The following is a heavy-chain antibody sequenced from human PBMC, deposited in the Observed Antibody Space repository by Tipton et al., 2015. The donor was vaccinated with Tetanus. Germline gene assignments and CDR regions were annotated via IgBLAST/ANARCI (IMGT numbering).Heavy chain of an antibody. CDR3: AKGRATSLHDY. Sequence: TLSLTCSVSGDSISSNTNYWAWIRQPPGKGLEWIGSIYYTESRYYNPSLKSRVTISVDTSKKQLSLKLSSVTAADTAVYYCAKGRATSLHDYWGQGTLVTASS. CDR1: GDSISSNTNY. CDR2: IYYTESR. V-gene: IGHV4-39*01. J-gene: IGHJ4*02. D-gene: IGHD5-12*01.